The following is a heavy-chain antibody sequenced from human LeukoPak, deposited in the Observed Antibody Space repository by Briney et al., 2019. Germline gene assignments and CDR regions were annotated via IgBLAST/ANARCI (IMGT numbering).Heavy chain of an antibody. D-gene: IGHD3-22*01. CDR1: GFTFSSYW. CDR2: LKSDGST. V-gene: IGHV3-74*01. Sequence: GGSLRLSCAASGFTFSSYWMHWVRQAPGKGLVWVSRLKSDGSTRYADSVKGRFTISRDHAKNTVSLQMNSLRAEDTGVYYCARAPSEIGGYYPEYFRHWGQGTLVTVSP. CDR3: ARAPSEIGGYYPEYFRH. J-gene: IGHJ1*01.